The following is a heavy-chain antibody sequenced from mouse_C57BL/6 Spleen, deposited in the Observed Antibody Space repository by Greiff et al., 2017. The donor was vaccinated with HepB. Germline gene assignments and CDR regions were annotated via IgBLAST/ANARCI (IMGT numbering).Heavy chain of an antibody. J-gene: IGHJ4*01. CDR1: GYTFTDYY. CDR2: INPNNGGT. Sequence: EVQLQQSGPELVKPGASVKISCKASGYTFTDYYMNWVKQSHGKSLEWIGDINPNNGGTSYNQKFKGKATLTVDKSSSTAYMELRSLTSEDSAVYYCARRPYPFWGQGTSVTVSS. D-gene: IGHD2-10*01. CDR3: ARRPYPF. V-gene: IGHV1-26*01.